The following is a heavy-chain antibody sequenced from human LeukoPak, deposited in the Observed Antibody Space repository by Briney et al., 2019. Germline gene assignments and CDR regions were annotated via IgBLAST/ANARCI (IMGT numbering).Heavy chain of an antibody. D-gene: IGHD1-26*01. V-gene: IGHV1-46*01. CDR2: INPSGGST. CDR1: GGTFSSYA. J-gene: IGHJ4*02. CDR3: ARGASVGAPHY. Sequence: ASVKVSCKASGGTFSSYAISWVRQAPGQGLEWMGIINPSGGSTSYAQKFQGRVTMTRDTSTSTVYMELSSLRSEDTAVYYCARGASVGAPHYWGQGTLVTVSS.